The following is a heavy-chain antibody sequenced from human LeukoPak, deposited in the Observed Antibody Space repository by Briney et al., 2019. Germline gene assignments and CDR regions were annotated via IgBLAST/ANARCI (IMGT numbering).Heavy chain of an antibody. CDR1: GFTFNTHA. CDR2: ITSSGRTP. J-gene: IGHJ4*02. CDR3: AKDRPNFYETSGAYYKMKGDF. D-gene: IGHD3-10*01. V-gene: IGHV3-23*01. Sequence: GGSLRLSCAASGFTFNTHAMSWVRQAPGKGLEWLASITSSGRTPYYTDSVKGRFTIFRDNSKNTLYLQMNSLRGEDTAIYYCAKDRPNFYETSGAYYKMKGDFWGQGSLVTVSS.